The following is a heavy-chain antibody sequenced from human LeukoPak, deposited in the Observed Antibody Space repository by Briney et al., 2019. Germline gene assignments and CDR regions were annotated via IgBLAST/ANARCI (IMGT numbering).Heavy chain of an antibody. Sequence: GGSLRLSCAASGFTFSSYGMHWVRQAPGKGLEWVAFIRYDGSNKYYADSVKGRFTISRDNSKNTLYLQMHSLRAEDTAVYYCAKDPAPYYYGPPPDVWGKGTTVTVSS. V-gene: IGHV3-30*02. J-gene: IGHJ6*04. CDR2: IRYDGSNK. D-gene: IGHD3-10*01. CDR1: GFTFSSYG. CDR3: AKDPAPYYYGPPPDV.